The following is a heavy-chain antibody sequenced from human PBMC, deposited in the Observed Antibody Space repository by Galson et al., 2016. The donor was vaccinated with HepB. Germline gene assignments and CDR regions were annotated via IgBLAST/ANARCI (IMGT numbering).Heavy chain of an antibody. CDR2: ISGDGSRV. CDR3: ARDFSSDDEYFDL. V-gene: IGHV3-74*01. D-gene: IGHD1-1*01. Sequence: SLRLSCAASGFAFTNYWMNWVRQAPGKGLVWVSRISGDGSRVNYADFVKGRVTLSRDNAKNTLYLQMNSLRAEDTAVYYCARDFSSDDEYFDLWGQGTLVTVSS. CDR1: GFAFTNYW. J-gene: IGHJ4*02.